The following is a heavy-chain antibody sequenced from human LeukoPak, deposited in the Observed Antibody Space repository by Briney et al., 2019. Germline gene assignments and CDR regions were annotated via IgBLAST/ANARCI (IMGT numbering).Heavy chain of an antibody. CDR1: GGSISSYY. Sequence: SETLSLTCAVSGGSISSYYWSWIRQPPGKGLEWIGYIYYSGSTNYNPSLKCRVTISVDTSKNQFSLKLSSVTAADTAVYYCARHHNGPTDYWGQGTLVTVSS. CDR3: ARHHNGPTDY. J-gene: IGHJ4*02. V-gene: IGHV4-59*01. D-gene: IGHD2-8*01. CDR2: IYYSGST.